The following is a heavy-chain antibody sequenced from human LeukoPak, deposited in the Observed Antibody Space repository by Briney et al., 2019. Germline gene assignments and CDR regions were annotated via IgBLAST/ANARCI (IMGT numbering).Heavy chain of an antibody. Sequence: PSETLSLTCTVSGGSISSSSYYWGWIRQPPGKGLEWIGSIYYSGSTNYNPSLKSRVTISVDTSKNQFSLKLSSVTAADTAVYYCARGRRDLGGSYPYFDYWGQGTLVTVSS. CDR2: IYYSGST. J-gene: IGHJ4*02. CDR3: ARGRRDLGGSYPYFDY. V-gene: IGHV4-39*07. D-gene: IGHD1-26*01. CDR1: GGSISSSSYY.